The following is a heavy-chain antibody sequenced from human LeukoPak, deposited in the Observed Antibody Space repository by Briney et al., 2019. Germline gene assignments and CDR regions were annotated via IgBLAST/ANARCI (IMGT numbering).Heavy chain of an antibody. Sequence: GGSLRLSCAASGFTFSSYGMHWVRQAPGKGLEWVAVISYDGSNKYYADSVKGRFTISRDNSKNTLYLQMNSLRAEDTAVYYCARVNHVEMAPGAFDIWGQGTMVTVSS. V-gene: IGHV3-30*03. CDR1: GFTFSSYG. CDR2: ISYDGSNK. J-gene: IGHJ3*02. CDR3: ARVNHVEMAPGAFDI. D-gene: IGHD5-24*01.